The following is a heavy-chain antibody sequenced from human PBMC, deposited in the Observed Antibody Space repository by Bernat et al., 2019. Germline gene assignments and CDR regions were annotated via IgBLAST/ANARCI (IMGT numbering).Heavy chain of an antibody. D-gene: IGHD5-18*01. Sequence: EVQLLESGGGLVQPGGSLRLSCAASGFTFSSYAMSWVRQAPGKGLEWVSSISSSSSYIYYADSVKGRFTISRDNAKNSLYLQMNSLRAEDTAVYYCARVSDTAMVATDYWGQGTLVTISS. CDR1: GFTFSSYA. CDR3: ARVSDTAMVATDY. J-gene: IGHJ4*02. V-gene: IGHV3-21*01. CDR2: ISSSSSYI.